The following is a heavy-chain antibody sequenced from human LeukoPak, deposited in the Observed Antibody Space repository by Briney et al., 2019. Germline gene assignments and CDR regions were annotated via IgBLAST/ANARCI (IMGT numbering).Heavy chain of an antibody. J-gene: IGHJ6*03. D-gene: IGHD1-26*01. V-gene: IGHV1-8*03. CDR1: GYTFTSYD. CDR2: MNPNSGNT. CDR3: ARAGSYRYYYYYYMDV. Sequence: ASVKVSCKASGYTFTSYDINWVRQATGQGLEWMGWMNPNSGNTGYAQKFQGRVTITRNTSISTAYMELSSLRSEDTAVYYCARAGSYRYYYYYYMDVWGKGTTVTVSS.